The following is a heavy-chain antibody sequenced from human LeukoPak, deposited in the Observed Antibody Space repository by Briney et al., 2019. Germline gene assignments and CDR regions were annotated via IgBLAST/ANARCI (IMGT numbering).Heavy chain of an antibody. CDR3: AKASCSGGSCYHNWFDP. J-gene: IGHJ5*02. CDR1: GFTFSSYG. Sequence: GGSLRLSCAASGFTFSSYGMHWVRQAPGKGLEWVAVISYDGSNKYYADSVKGRSTISRDNSKNTLYLQMNSLRAEDTAVYYCAKASCSGGSCYHNWFDPWGQGTLVTVSS. D-gene: IGHD2-15*01. CDR2: ISYDGSNK. V-gene: IGHV3-30*18.